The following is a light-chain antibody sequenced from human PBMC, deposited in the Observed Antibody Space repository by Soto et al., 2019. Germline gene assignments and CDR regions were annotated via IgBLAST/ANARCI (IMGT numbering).Light chain of an antibody. CDR1: QSVLYSSNNKNY. CDR2: WAS. CDR3: QQYYSTPLT. V-gene: IGKV4-1*01. J-gene: IGKJ4*01. Sequence: DIVMTQSPDSLAVSLGERATINCKSSQSVLYSSNNKNYLAWYQQKPGQPPKLLISWASTRQSGVPDRFGGSGSGTDFTLTITSLQAEDVAVYYYQQYYSTPLTFCGGTKVEIK.